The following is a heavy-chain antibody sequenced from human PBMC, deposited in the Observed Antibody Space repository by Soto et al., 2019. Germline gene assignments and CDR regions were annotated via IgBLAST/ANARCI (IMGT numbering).Heavy chain of an antibody. V-gene: IGHV4-34*01. CDR1: GGSFSGYY. D-gene: IGHD6-13*01. CDR2: INHSGST. Sequence: SETLSLTCAVYGGSFSGYYWSWIRQPPGKGLEWIGEINHSGSTNYNPSLKSRVTISVDTSKNQFSLKLSSVTAADTAVYYCARVGRGRIAAAGPDYYYYMDVWGKGTTVTVSS. CDR3: ARVGRGRIAAAGPDYYYYMDV. J-gene: IGHJ6*03.